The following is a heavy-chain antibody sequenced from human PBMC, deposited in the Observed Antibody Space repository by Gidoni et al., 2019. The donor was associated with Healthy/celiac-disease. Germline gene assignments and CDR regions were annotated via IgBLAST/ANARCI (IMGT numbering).Heavy chain of an antibody. CDR1: GFSLSTSGMC. J-gene: IGHJ5*02. D-gene: IGHD2-15*01. V-gene: IGHV2-70*01. CDR3: ARIRSGGSCYWGGRFDP. CDR2: IDWDDDK. Sequence: QVTLRESGPALVKPTQTLTLTCTFSGFSLSTSGMCVSWIRQPPGKAMEWLALIDWDDDKYYSTSLKTRLTISKDTSKNQVVLTMTNMDPVDTATYYCARIRSGGSCYWGGRFDPWGQGTLVTVSS.